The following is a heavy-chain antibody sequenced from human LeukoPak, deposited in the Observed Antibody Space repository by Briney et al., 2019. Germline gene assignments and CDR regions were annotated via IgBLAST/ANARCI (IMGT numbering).Heavy chain of an antibody. CDR3: AREYSNYYDSSGYYPFDY. CDR2: INHSGST. CDR1: GGSFSGYY. V-gene: IGHV4-34*01. J-gene: IGHJ4*02. Sequence: PSETLSLTYAVYGGSFSGYYWSWIRQPPGKGLEWIGEINHSGSTNYNPSLKSRVTISVDTSKNQFSLKLSSVTAADTAVYYCAREYSNYYDSSGYYPFDYWGQGTLVTVSS. D-gene: IGHD3-22*01.